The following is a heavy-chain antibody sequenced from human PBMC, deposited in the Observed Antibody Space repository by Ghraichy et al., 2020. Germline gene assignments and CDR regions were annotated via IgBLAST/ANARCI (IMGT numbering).Heavy chain of an antibody. J-gene: IGHJ4*02. CDR2: TYFRSKWSN. D-gene: IGHD6-13*01. CDR3: ARNRAGDLDY. V-gene: IGHV6-1*01. Sequence: SQTLSLTCAISGDSVSSKSVAWNWIRQSPSRGLEWLGRTYFRSKWSNDYAVSVKSRITINPDTSKNQFSLQLKSVTPEDTAVYFCARNRAGDLDYWGQGTLVTVSS. CDR1: GDSVSSKSVA.